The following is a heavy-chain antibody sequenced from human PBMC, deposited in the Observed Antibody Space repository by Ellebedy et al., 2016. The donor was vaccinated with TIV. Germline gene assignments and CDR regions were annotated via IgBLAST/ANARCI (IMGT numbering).Heavy chain of an antibody. Sequence: GESLKISXAASGFTFSDYYFSWVRQAPGKGLEWLSYITSSGTYTHYGDSVKGRFTISRDNAKNLLYLQMNSLRAEETAMYFCARGVNYTFDIWGQGTVVAVSS. D-gene: IGHD1-7*01. J-gene: IGHJ3*02. CDR2: ITSSGTYT. CDR3: ARGVNYTFDI. V-gene: IGHV3-11*05. CDR1: GFTFSDYY.